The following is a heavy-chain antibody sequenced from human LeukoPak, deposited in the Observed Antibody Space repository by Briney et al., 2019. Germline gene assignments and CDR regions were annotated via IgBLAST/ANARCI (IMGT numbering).Heavy chain of an antibody. D-gene: IGHD2-2*01. J-gene: IGHJ4*02. CDR1: GYTFTSYG. CDR3: ARDLVSGQSIVVVPAAIH. V-gene: IGHV1-18*01. Sequence: SVKVSCKASGYTFTSYGISWVRQAPGQGLEWMGWISAYNGNTNYSQNLQGRVTMTTDTSTSTAYMELRSLRSDDTAVYYCARDLVSGQSIVVVPAAIHWGQGTLVTVSS. CDR2: ISAYNGNT.